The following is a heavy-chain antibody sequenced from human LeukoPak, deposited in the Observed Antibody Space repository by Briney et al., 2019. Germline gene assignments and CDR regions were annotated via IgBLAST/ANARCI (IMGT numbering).Heavy chain of an antibody. Sequence: SETLSLTCTVSGYSISSSYWSWIRQPAGKGLEWIGRFYTSGSADYNPSLKSRVSMSVDTSKNQLSLKLTSVTAADTAVYYCARGGGASPSDYWGQGILVTVSS. D-gene: IGHD2-2*01. CDR2: FYTSGSA. J-gene: IGHJ4*02. CDR1: GYSISSSY. V-gene: IGHV4-4*07. CDR3: ARGGGASPSDY.